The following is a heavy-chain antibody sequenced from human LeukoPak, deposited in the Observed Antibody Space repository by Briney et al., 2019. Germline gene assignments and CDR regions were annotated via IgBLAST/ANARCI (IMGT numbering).Heavy chain of an antibody. Sequence: GGSLRLSCAASGFTFSSYGMHWVRQAPGKGLEWVAVISYDGSNKYYAASVKGRFTISRDNSKNTLYLQMNSLRAEDTAVYYCAKAPSDYYYYGMDVWGQGTTVTVSS. CDR2: ISYDGSNK. CDR3: AKAPSDYYYYGMDV. CDR1: GFTFSSYG. V-gene: IGHV3-30*18. J-gene: IGHJ6*02.